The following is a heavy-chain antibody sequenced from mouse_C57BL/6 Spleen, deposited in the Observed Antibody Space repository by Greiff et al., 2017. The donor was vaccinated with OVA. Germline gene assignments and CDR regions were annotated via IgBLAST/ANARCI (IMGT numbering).Heavy chain of an antibody. D-gene: IGHD1-1*01. V-gene: IGHV14-3*01. CDR2: IAPANGTT. J-gene: IGHJ3*01. CDR1: GFNIKNTY. Sequence: VQLQQSVAELVRPGASVKLSCTASGFNIKNTYMHWVKQRPEQGLEWIGRIAPANGTTTYDPKFQGKATIPADTSSNPAYLQLSSPTSEDTAIYYRARNYGSSKEFAYWGQGTLVTVSA. CDR3: ARNYGSSKEFAY.